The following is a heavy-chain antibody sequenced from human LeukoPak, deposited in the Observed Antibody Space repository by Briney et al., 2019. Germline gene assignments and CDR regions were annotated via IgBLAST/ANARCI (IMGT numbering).Heavy chain of an antibody. CDR2: IYHSGST. D-gene: IGHD6-13*01. Sequence: SETLSLTCAVSGYSISSGYYWGWIRRPPGKGLEWIGSIYHSGSTYYNPSLKSRVTISVDTSKNQFSLKLSSVTAADTAVYYCARVSAAAGIPFYYYYYMDVWGKGTTVTVSS. CDR3: ARVSAAAGIPFYYYYYMDV. V-gene: IGHV4-38-2*01. CDR1: GYSISSGYY. J-gene: IGHJ6*03.